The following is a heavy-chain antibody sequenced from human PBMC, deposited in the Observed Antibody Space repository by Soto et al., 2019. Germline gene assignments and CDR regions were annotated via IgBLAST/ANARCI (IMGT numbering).Heavy chain of an antibody. J-gene: IGHJ4*02. V-gene: IGHV3-11*06. Sequence: GGSLRLSCAASGFTFSDYYMSWIRQAPGKGLEWVSYISSSSSYTNYADSVKGRFTISRDNAKNSLYLQMNSLRAEDTAVYYCARDSRNYYDSSAVDYWGQGTLVTVSS. CDR3: ARDSRNYYDSSAVDY. CDR1: GFTFSDYY. CDR2: ISSSSSYT. D-gene: IGHD3-22*01.